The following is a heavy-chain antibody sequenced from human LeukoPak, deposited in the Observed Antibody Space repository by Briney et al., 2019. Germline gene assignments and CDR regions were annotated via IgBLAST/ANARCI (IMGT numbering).Heavy chain of an antibody. Sequence: SETLSLTCTVSGGSISSYYGSWIRQPPGKGLEWIGYIYYSGSTNYNPSLKSRVTISVDTSKNQFSLKLSSVTAADTAVYYCARVVGYCSSTSCSYYFDYWGQGTLVTVSS. J-gene: IGHJ4*02. CDR1: GGSISSYY. D-gene: IGHD2-2*01. V-gene: IGHV4-59*01. CDR3: ARVVGYCSSTSCSYYFDY. CDR2: IYYSGST.